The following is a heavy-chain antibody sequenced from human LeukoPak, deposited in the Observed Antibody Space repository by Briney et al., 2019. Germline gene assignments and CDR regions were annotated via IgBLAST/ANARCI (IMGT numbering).Heavy chain of an antibody. Sequence: GGSLRLSCAASGFTVCSNYMRSVRQAPGEGLEWGSVIYSGGTTHDADTVKGRFTLSRDHSKNRLFLKMNSLRTADTAVYDCARVVHYYDSTGLSHDAFDVWGQGTMVTVSS. D-gene: IGHD3-22*01. CDR1: GFTVCSNY. J-gene: IGHJ3*01. CDR2: IYSGGTT. CDR3: ARVVHYYDSTGLSHDAFDV. V-gene: IGHV3-66*02.